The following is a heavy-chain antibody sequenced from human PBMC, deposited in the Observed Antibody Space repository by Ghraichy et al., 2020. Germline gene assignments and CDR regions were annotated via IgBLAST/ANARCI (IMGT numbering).Heavy chain of an antibody. V-gene: IGHV7-4-1*02. CDR1: GYTFTSYA. CDR2: INTNTGNP. J-gene: IGHJ4*02. Sequence: ASVKVSCKASGYTFTSYAMNWVRQAPGQGLEWMGWINTNTGNPTYAQGFTGRFVFSLDTSVSTAYLQISSLKAEDTAVYYCARQYSSGWRYYFDYWGQGTLVTVSS. CDR3: ARQYSSGWRYYFDY. D-gene: IGHD6-19*01.